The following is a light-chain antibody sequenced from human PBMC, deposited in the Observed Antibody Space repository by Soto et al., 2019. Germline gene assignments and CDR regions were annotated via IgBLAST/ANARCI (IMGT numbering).Light chain of an antibody. CDR3: QQSYSSPRT. CDR2: ASF. J-gene: IGKJ2*01. CDR1: QSSSRY. V-gene: IGKV1-39*01. Sequence: DIQMTQSPSSLSASVGDRVTITCRASQSSSRYLNWYQQTAGKAPILLIYASFSLQSGVPSRFSGSGSGTDFTLTISSLQPEDFATYYCQQSYSSPRTFGQGTNLEIK.